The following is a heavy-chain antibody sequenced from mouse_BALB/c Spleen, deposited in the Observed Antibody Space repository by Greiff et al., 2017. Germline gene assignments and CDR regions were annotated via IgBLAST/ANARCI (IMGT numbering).Heavy chain of an antibody. CDR2: IDPANGNT. Sequence: EVKLQESGAELVKPGASVKLSCTASGFNIKDTYMHWVKQRPEQGLEWIGRIDPANGNTKYDPKFQGKATITADTSSNTAYLQLSSLTSEDTAVYYCARPIYDGYLGFAYWGQGTLVTVSA. V-gene: IGHV14-3*02. CDR1: GFNIKDTY. J-gene: IGHJ3*01. CDR3: ARPIYDGYLGFAY. D-gene: IGHD2-3*01.